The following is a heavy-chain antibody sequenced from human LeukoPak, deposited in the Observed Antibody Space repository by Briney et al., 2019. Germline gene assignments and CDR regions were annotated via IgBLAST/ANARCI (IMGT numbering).Heavy chain of an antibody. D-gene: IGHD2-15*01. J-gene: IGHJ5*02. Sequence: ASVKVSCKASGYTFTRYGISWVPQDPEQGLEWMGWISAYNGNTNYAQKLQGRVTMTTDTSTSTAYMELRSLRSDDMAVYDCAILRTWFDPWGQGTLGTASS. CDR3: AILRTWFDP. CDR2: ISAYNGNT. CDR1: GYTFTRYG. V-gene: IGHV1-18*03.